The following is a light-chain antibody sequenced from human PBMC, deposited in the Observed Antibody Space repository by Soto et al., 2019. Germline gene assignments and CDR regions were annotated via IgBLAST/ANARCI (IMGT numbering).Light chain of an antibody. J-gene: IGKJ2*02. CDR3: QQYDNWPPCT. V-gene: IGKV3-15*01. Sequence: EIVMTQSPATLSVSPGEGATLSCRASQGIGSTLAWYQQKPGQTPRLLIYDTSIRATGVPARFRGSASGTEFTLTITSLQSEDFAVYYCQQYDNWPPCTFGQGTKLEVK. CDR1: QGIGST. CDR2: DTS.